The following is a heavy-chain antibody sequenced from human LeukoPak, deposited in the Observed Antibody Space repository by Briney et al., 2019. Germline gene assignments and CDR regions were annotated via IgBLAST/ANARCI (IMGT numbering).Heavy chain of an antibody. D-gene: IGHD5-18*01. J-gene: IGHJ6*03. V-gene: IGHV1-24*01. Sequence: GASVKVSCKVSGYTLTELSMHWVRQAPGKGLEWMGGFDPEDGETIYAQKFQGRVTMTEDTSTDTAYMELSSLRSEDTAVYYCATAKPPPGYSYGSDYYYYYMDVWGKGTTVTVSS. CDR2: FDPEDGET. CDR3: ATAKPPPGYSYGSDYYYYYMDV. CDR1: GYTLTELS.